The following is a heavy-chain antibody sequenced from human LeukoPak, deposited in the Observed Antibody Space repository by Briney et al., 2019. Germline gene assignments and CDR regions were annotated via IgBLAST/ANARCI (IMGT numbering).Heavy chain of an antibody. CDR2: IYTSGST. CDR1: GGSISSGSYY. CDR3: ARVVYYDSSGYLAGSFDY. V-gene: IGHV4-61*09. Sequence: SETLSLTCSVSGGSISSGSYYWSWIRQPAGKGLEWIGHIYTSGSTNYNPSLKSRVTISVNTSKNQFSLKLSSVTAADTAVYYCARVVYYDSSGYLAGSFDYWGRGTLVTVSS. D-gene: IGHD3-22*01. J-gene: IGHJ4*02.